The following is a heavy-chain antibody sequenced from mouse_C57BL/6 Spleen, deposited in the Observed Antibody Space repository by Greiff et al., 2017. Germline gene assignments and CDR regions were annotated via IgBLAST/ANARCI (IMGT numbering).Heavy chain of an antibody. Sequence: VQLKQSGPVLVKPGPSVKISCKASGFTFTDYYMHWVKQSHGKSLEWIGLVYPYNGGTSYNQKFKGKATLTVDTSSSTAYMELNSLTSEDSAVYYCAPLLRSPYWYFDVWGTGTTVTVSS. CDR1: GFTFTDYY. D-gene: IGHD1-1*01. CDR3: APLLRSPYWYFDV. J-gene: IGHJ1*03. CDR2: VYPYNGGT. V-gene: IGHV1-36*01.